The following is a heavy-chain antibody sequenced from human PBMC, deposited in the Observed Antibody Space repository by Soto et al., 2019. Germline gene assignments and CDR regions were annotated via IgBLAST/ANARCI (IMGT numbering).Heavy chain of an antibody. CDR2: IIPIFGTA. V-gene: IGHV1-69*01. Sequence: QVQLVQSGAEVKKPGSSVKVSCKASVGSFSSYAISWVRQAPAQGLEWMGGIIPIFGTANYAQKFQGRVTITADESTSTAYMELSSLRSEDTAVYYCARVGRGQHFDYWGQGTLVTVSS. J-gene: IGHJ4*02. CDR3: ARVGRGQHFDY. D-gene: IGHD2-2*01. CDR1: VGSFSSYA.